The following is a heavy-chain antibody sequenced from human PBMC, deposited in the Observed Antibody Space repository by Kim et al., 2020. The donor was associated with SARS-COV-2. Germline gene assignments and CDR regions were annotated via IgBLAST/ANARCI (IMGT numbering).Heavy chain of an antibody. CDR3: ATDPCYSSSTSCYGASDI. CDR2: IKQDGSEK. Sequence: GGSLRLSCAVSGFTLSNYWMSWVRQAPGKGLEWVASIKQDGSEKYYVDSVKGRFTISRDIAKNSLYLQMNSLRAEDTAMYFCATDPCYSSSTSCYGASDIWGQGTLVTVSS. V-gene: IGHV3-7*03. CDR1: GFTLSNYW. D-gene: IGHD2-2*01. J-gene: IGHJ4*02.